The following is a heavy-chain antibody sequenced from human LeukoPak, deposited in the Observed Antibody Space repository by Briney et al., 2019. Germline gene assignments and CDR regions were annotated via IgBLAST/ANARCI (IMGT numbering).Heavy chain of an antibody. CDR3: ATSADSPGNY. CDR1: GFTFSTYW. Sequence: GGSLRLSCVASGFTFSTYWMSWVRQAPGKGLEWVANLKQDGSVKHYVDSVKGRFTIPRDNAKNSLYLQMTNLRAEDTAVYYCATSADSPGNYWGQGTLITVSS. CDR2: LKQDGSVK. V-gene: IGHV3-7*01. J-gene: IGHJ4*02. D-gene: IGHD4-11*01.